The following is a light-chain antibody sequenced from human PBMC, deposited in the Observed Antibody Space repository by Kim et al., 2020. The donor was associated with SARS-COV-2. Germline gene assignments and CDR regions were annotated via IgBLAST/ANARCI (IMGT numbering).Light chain of an antibody. J-gene: IGLJ1*01. CDR1: KLGDKY. CDR3: QAWDSSTFYV. CDR2: QDR. V-gene: IGLV3-1*01. Sequence: VAPGRTASITCSGEKLGDKYACWYQQEPGQSPVLVIYQDRKRPSGIPERFSGSNSGNTATLTISGTQAMDEADYYCQAWDSSTFYVFGTGTKVTVL.